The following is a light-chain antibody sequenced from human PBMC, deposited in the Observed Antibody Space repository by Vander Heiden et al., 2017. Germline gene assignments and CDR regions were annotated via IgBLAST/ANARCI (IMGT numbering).Light chain of an antibody. CDR3: AAWDDSLNGWV. J-gene: IGLJ3*02. CDR1: SSNIGSNT. Sequence: QSVLTQPPSASGTPGQRVTTSCPGSSSNIGSNTVNWYQQLPGTAPKLLIYSNNQRPSGVPDRFSGSKSGTSASLAISGLQSEDEADYYCAAWDDSLNGWVFGGGTKLTVL. V-gene: IGLV1-44*01. CDR2: SNN.